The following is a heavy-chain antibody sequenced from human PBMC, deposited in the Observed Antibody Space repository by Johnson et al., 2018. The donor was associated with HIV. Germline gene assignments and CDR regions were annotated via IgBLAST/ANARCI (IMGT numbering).Heavy chain of an antibody. J-gene: IGHJ3*02. V-gene: IGHV3-15*01. CDR1: GFTFSNAW. CDR2: IYSQTDGGTT. CDR3: TTAGGRDTIFGVANDAFDI. D-gene: IGHD3-3*01. Sequence: VQLVESGGGLVKPGGSLRLSCAASGFTFSNAWMSWVRQAPGKGLEWVGRIYSQTDGGTTDYAAPMKGRFTISRDDSKNTLYLQMNSLKTEDTAVYYCTTAGGRDTIFGVANDAFDIWGQGTMVTVSS.